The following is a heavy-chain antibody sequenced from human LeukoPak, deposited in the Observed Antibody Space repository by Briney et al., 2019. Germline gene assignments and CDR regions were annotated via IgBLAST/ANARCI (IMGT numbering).Heavy chain of an antibody. Sequence: PGGSLRLSCAASGFTFSSYAMSWVRQAPGKGLEWVSSISSSSSYIYYADSVKGRFTISRDNAKNSLYLQMNSLRAEDTAVYYCARGQLVHFDYWGQGTLVTVSS. D-gene: IGHD6-6*01. CDR2: ISSSSSYI. CDR1: GFTFSSYA. V-gene: IGHV3-21*01. J-gene: IGHJ4*02. CDR3: ARGQLVHFDY.